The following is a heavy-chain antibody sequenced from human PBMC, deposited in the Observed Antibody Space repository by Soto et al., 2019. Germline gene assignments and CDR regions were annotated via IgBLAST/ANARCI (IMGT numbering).Heavy chain of an antibody. V-gene: IGHV4-34*01. CDR1: GGSFSGYY. Sequence: SETLSLTCAVYGGSFSGYYWSWIRQPPGKGLEWIGEINHSGSTNYNPSLKSRVTISVDTSKNQFSLKLSSVTAADKAVYYCAREFEYGRYFDWLLSSMYFDYWGQGTLVTVSS. D-gene: IGHD3-9*01. CDR2: INHSGST. J-gene: IGHJ4*02. CDR3: AREFEYGRYFDWLLSSMYFDY.